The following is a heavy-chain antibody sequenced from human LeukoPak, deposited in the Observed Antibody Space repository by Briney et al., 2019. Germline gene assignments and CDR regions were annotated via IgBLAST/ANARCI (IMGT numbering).Heavy chain of an antibody. CDR2: INHSGST. J-gene: IGHJ4*02. CDR1: GGSFSGYY. Sequence: SETLSLTCAVYGGSFSGYYWSWIRQPPGKGLEWIGEINHSGSTNYNPSLKSRVTISVDTSKNQFSLKLSSVTAADTAVYYCARGDPTMVRGVKIDYWGQGTLVTVSS. D-gene: IGHD3-10*01. CDR3: ARGDPTMVRGVKIDY. V-gene: IGHV4-34*01.